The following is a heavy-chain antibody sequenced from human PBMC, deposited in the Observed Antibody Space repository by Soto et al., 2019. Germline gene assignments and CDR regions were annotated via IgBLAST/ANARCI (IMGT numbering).Heavy chain of an antibody. J-gene: IGHJ6*02. D-gene: IGHD5-12*01. CDR2: ISAGGGTT. V-gene: IGHV3-23*01. Sequence: SGGSLRLSCAASGFTFSSFAMSWVRQAPGKGLEWVSAISAGGGTTHYADSVKGRFTISRDNSKNTLYLQMNRLRAEDTAVYFCAKDRSGYEIYYFGMDVWGQGTTVTVSS. CDR1: GFTFSSFA. CDR3: AKDRSGYEIYYFGMDV.